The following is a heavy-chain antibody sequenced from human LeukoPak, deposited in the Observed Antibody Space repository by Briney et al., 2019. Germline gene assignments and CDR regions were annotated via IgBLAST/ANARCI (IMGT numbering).Heavy chain of an antibody. V-gene: IGHV1-18*01. J-gene: IGHJ4*02. CDR3: ARDWGSIKVITDY. CDR1: GYTFSTSG. Sequence: ASVKVSCKATGYTFSTSGITWVRQAPGQGLEWMGWISSNSDNTNYAQKLQGRVTMTTDTSTSTAYMELRSLRSDDTAVYYCARDWGSIKVITDYWGQGTLVTVSS. D-gene: IGHD3-16*01. CDR2: ISSNSDNT.